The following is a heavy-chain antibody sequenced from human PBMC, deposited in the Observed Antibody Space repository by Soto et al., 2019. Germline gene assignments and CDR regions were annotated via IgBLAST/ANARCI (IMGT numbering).Heavy chain of an antibody. CDR2: ISSSGSTI. D-gene: IGHD2-15*01. CDR1: GFTFSSYE. Sequence: GSLRLSCAASGFTFSSYEMNWVRHSPGKGLEWVSYISSSGSTIYYADSVKGRFTISRDNAKNSLYLQMNSLRAEDTAVYYCASTQYCSGGSCYQYYYYGMDVWGQGTTVTVSS. J-gene: IGHJ6*02. CDR3: ASTQYCSGGSCYQYYYYGMDV. V-gene: IGHV3-48*03.